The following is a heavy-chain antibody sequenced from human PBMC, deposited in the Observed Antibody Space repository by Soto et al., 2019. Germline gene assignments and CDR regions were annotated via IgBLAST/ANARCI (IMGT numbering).Heavy chain of an antibody. J-gene: IGHJ5*02. CDR1: GFTFSGYA. CDR3: ARALSRTPPPPPDP. V-gene: IGHV3-30*04. D-gene: IGHD1-1*01. CDR2: ISYDGGNK. Sequence: QVQLVESGGGVVQPGRSLRLSCAASGFTFSGYAMHWVRQAPGKGLEWVAVISYDGGNKYYADAAKGRFTISRDNSKNTVFLQMNSLRPEDTAIYYCARALSRTPPPPPDPWGQGTLVTVSS.